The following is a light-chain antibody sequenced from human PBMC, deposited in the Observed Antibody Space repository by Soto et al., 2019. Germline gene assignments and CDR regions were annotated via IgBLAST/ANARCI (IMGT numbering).Light chain of an antibody. CDR2: GAS. J-gene: IGKJ2*01. Sequence: EIVLTQSPGTLSLSPGERATLSCRASQSVTSSYLAWYQQKPGQAPRLLIYGASSRATGIPDRFSGSGSGTDFTLTISRLKPEDFAVYYCQQYGSSPLYTFGQGTKLEIK. CDR3: QQYGSSPLYT. CDR1: QSVTSSY. V-gene: IGKV3-20*01.